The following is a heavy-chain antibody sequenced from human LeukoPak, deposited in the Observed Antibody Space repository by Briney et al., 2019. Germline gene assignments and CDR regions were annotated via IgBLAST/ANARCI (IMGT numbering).Heavy chain of an antibody. CDR1: GYTFTGYY. D-gene: IGHD2-2*01. V-gene: IGHV1-2*02. Sequence: ASVKVSCKASGYTFTGYYMHWVRQAPGQGLEWMGWINPNSGGTNYAQKFQGRVTITADKSTSTAYMELSSLRSDDTAVYYCARRRYCSSTSCYYGFDPWGQGTLVTVSS. J-gene: IGHJ5*02. CDR2: INPNSGGT. CDR3: ARRRYCSSTSCYYGFDP.